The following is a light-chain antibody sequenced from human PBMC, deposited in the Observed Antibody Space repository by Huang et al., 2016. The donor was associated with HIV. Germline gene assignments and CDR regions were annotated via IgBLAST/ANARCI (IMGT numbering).Light chain of an antibody. CDR2: GAS. V-gene: IGKV3-20*01. CDR3: QQYGNSPIT. CDR1: QSVSSSY. J-gene: IGKJ5*01. Sequence: EIVLTQSPGTRALSPGERATLSCRASQSVSSSYLAWYQQKPGQAHRHLIYGASSRATGIPDRFSGSGSGTDFTLTISRLEPEDFAVYYCQQYGNSPITFGQGTRLGIK.